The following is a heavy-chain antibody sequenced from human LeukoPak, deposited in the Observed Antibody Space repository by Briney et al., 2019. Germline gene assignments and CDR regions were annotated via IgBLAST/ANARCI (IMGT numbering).Heavy chain of an antibody. Sequence: ASVKVSCKASGYTFTGYYMHWVRQAPGQGLEWMGWINPNSGGTNYAQKFQGRVTMARDTSISTAYMELSRLRSDDTAVYYCATTGGVVVPAAMGYYYYGMDVWGQGTTVTVPS. CDR1: GYTFTGYY. CDR3: ATTGGVVVPAAMGYYYYGMDV. V-gene: IGHV1-2*02. J-gene: IGHJ6*02. D-gene: IGHD2-2*01. CDR2: INPNSGGT.